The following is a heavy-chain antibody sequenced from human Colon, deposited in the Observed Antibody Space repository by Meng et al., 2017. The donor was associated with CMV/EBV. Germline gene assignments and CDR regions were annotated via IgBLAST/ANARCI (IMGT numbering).Heavy chain of an antibody. CDR3: AREYYGSASYYNFDY. CDR2: INTNTGNP. CDR1: GYSFVSYA. Sequence: SGYSFVSYAMHWVRQAPGQGLEWMGWINTNTGNPTYAQGFTGRFVFSSDTSVSTASLQINSLKAEDTGVYYCAREYYGSASYYNFDYWGQGTLVTSPQ. V-gene: IGHV7-4-1*02. J-gene: IGHJ4*02. D-gene: IGHD3-10*01.